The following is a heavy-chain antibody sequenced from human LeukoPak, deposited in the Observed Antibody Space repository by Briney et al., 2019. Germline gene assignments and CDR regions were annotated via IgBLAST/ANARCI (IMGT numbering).Heavy chain of an antibody. V-gene: IGHV3-23*01. Sequence: PGGSLRLSCAASGFTFNTYAMSWVRQAPGKGLEWVSAVRGSGSDTYYADSVKGRFTISRDNSKNTLYLLMNSLSAEDTAIYFCAKTSRGNSGYDSPFDYWGQGTLVTVSS. J-gene: IGHJ4*02. CDR2: VRGSGSDT. D-gene: IGHD5-12*01. CDR3: AKTSRGNSGYDSPFDY. CDR1: GFTFNTYA.